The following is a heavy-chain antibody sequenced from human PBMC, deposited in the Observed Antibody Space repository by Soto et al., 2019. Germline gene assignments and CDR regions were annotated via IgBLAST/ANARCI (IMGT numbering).Heavy chain of an antibody. V-gene: IGHV1-2*04. Sequence: ASVKVSCKASGYTFTGYYMHWVRQAPGQGLEWMGWINPNSGGTNYAQKFQGWVTMTRDTSISTAYMELSRLRSGDTAVYYCARDNSTGYYYGMDVWGQGTTVTVSS. J-gene: IGHJ6*02. CDR2: INPNSGGT. CDR3: ARDNSTGYYYGMDV. CDR1: GYTFTGYY. D-gene: IGHD2-2*01.